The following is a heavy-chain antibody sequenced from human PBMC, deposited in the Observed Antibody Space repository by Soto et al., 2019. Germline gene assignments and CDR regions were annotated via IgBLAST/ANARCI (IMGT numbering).Heavy chain of an antibody. J-gene: IGHJ4*02. CDR2: TRQDGGQE. Sequence: EVQLVESGGGLVQPGGSLRLSCAASGFTFSSYWMSWVRQAPGKGLEWVAHTRQDGGQEYYVDSVKGRFTISGDNAKNSLYLQMNSLRVEDTAVYYCARYPNPTVAGLPFDLWGQGTLVTVSS. CDR3: ARYPNPTVAGLPFDL. D-gene: IGHD6-19*01. V-gene: IGHV3-7*03. CDR1: GFTFSSYW.